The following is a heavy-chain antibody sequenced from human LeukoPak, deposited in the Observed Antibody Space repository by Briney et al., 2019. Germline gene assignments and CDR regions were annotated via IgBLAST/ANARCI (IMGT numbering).Heavy chain of an antibody. CDR1: GFTFGDYP. V-gene: IGHV3-21*01. J-gene: IGHJ4*02. CDR2: ISSDSNYI. CDR3: ARDYKGLSEY. Sequence: GGSLRLSCTASGFTFGDYPMNWVRQAPGKGLEWVSSISSDSNYIYYADSVKGRFTISRDNAKDSLYLHMNTLRAEDTAVYYCARDYKGLSEYWGQGTLVTVSS. D-gene: IGHD1-1*01.